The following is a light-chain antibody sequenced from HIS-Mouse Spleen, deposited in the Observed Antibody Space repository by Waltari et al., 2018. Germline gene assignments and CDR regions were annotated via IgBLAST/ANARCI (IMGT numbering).Light chain of an antibody. Sequence: QSALTQPASVSGSPGQSITISCPGTSSDVGGYHYVSWYQQPPGKAPKLRIYEVSNRPSGVSNRFSGSKSGNTASLTISGLQAEDEADYYCSSYTSSSTVVFGGGTKLTVL. J-gene: IGLJ2*01. CDR3: SSYTSSSTVV. V-gene: IGLV2-14*01. CDR2: EVS. CDR1: SSDVGGYHY.